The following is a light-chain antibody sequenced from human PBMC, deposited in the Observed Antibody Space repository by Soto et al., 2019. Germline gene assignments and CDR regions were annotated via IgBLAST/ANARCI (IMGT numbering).Light chain of an antibody. J-gene: IGKJ4*01. V-gene: IGKV3-11*01. CDR2: DVA. CDR1: QSVRTY. Sequence: EIVLTQFPATLSLSPGERATLSCRASQSVRTYLGWYKQKPGQAPRLLIYDVANRASGIPARFSGSGSETEFSLTISSLEPDDSAIYYCQQRSAWPLTFGGGTKVEIK. CDR3: QQRSAWPLT.